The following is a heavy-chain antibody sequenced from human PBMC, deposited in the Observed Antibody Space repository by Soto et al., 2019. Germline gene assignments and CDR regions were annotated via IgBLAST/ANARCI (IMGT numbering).Heavy chain of an antibody. D-gene: IGHD2-21*01. CDR3: AREWHGSTSYSPFYYFDS. CDR1: GESFSGYS. V-gene: IGHV4-34*01. J-gene: IGHJ4*02. CDR2: INHSGST. Sequence: QVRLQQWGAGLLKPSETLSLTCAVYGESFSGYSWNWIRQPPGKGLEWIGEINHSGSTSYNPSLKSRVTMSVDRSKSQFSLRLRSVAAADTAVYYCAREWHGSTSYSPFYYFDSWGQGTLVSVSS.